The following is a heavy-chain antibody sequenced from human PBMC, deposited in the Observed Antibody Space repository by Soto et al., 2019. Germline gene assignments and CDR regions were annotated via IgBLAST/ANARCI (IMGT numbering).Heavy chain of an antibody. Sequence: SETLSLTCSVSGASIRDYHWSWVRQPAGKGLEWIGRLYISGSTKYNPSLKSRVTMSADTSVNQFSLTLRSVTAADTAIYCCARMYNSGFYRPEGDYYFYGMDVWGQGTTVTVSS. CDR1: GASIRDYH. CDR2: LYISGST. D-gene: IGHD6-19*01. CDR3: ARMYNSGFYRPEGDYYFYGMDV. J-gene: IGHJ6*02. V-gene: IGHV4-4*07.